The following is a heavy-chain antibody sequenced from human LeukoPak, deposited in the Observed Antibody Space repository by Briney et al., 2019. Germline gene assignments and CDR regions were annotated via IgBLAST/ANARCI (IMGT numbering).Heavy chain of an antibody. V-gene: IGHV4-59*01. Sequence: SETLSLTCTVSGGSISSYYWNWIRQSPGKGLEWIGYIYYSGSTNYNPLFESRVTISVDSSKNQFSLKLSSVTAADTAVYYCARNGPHRGGAIDYWGQGTLVTVSS. D-gene: IGHD2-8*01. CDR1: GGSISSYY. CDR3: ARNGPHRGGAIDY. CDR2: IYYSGST. J-gene: IGHJ4*02.